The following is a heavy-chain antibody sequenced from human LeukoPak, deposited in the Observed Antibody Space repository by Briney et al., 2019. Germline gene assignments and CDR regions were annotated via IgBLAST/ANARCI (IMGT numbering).Heavy chain of an antibody. CDR2: IYWDDDK. Sequence: SGPTLVNPTQTLRLTCTFSGLSLITSGVGVGWNRQPPGKALEWLALIYWDDDKRYSPSLKSRLTITKDTSKNQVVLTMTNMDPVDTATYYCAHRRIAFDYWGQGTLVTVSS. CDR1: GLSLITSGVG. J-gene: IGHJ4*02. V-gene: IGHV2-5*02. CDR3: AHRRIAFDY. D-gene: IGHD6-13*01.